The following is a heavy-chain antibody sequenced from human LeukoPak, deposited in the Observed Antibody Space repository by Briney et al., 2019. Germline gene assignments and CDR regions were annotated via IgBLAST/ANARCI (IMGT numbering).Heavy chain of an antibody. V-gene: IGHV3-30*18. CDR1: GFTFSWNG. J-gene: IGHJ4*02. CDR3: AKDRAVEATYIDY. Sequence: PGGSLRLSCAASGFTFSWNGMHWVRQAPGKGLEWVAVISYDGSKKYYADSVKGRFTISRDNSKNTLYLQMNSLRAEDTAVYYCAKDRAVEATYIDYWGQGTLVTVSS. D-gene: IGHD5-12*01. CDR2: ISYDGSKK.